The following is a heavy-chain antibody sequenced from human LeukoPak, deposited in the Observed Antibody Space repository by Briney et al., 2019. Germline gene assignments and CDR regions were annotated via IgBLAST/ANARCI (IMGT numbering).Heavy chain of an antibody. J-gene: IGHJ4*02. CDR2: IIPIFGTA. V-gene: IGHV1-69*06. Sequence: SVKVSCKASGGAFSSYAISWVRQAPGQGLEWMGGIIPIFGTANYAQKFQGRVTITADKSTSTAYMELSSLRSEDTAVYYCARHCQECPDDYWGQGTLVTVSS. D-gene: IGHD3-3*01. CDR3: ARHCQECPDDY. CDR1: GGAFSSYA.